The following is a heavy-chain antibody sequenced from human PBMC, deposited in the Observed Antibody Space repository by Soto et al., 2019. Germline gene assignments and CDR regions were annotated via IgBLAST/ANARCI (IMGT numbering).Heavy chain of an antibody. CDR1: GLPFSSYE. V-gene: IGHV3-48*03. CDR2: ITNSGTDM. CDR3: ARGNYYYGLDV. Sequence: DVQLVESGGALVQPGGSLRLSCVGSGLPFSSYEMFWVRQPPGKGLEWVSCITNSGTDMSYAESVKGRFTISRDNAKNSLYLEMNSLRADDTALYDCARGNYYYGLDVWGQGTTVTVSS. J-gene: IGHJ6*02.